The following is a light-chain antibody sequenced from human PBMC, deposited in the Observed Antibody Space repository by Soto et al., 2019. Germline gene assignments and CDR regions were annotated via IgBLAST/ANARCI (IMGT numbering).Light chain of an antibody. CDR2: AAS. CDR1: QGISSY. Sequence: AIRMTQSPSSLSASTGDRVTITCRASQGISSYLAWYQQKPGKAPKLLISAASTLESGVPSRFSGSGSGTEFTLTITTLQPEDFATYYCQQLNSYPLTFGGGTKVDIK. J-gene: IGKJ4*01. CDR3: QQLNSYPLT. V-gene: IGKV1-8*01.